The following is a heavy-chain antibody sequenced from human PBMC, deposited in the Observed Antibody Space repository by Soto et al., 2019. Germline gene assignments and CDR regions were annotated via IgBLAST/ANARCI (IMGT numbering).Heavy chain of an antibody. J-gene: IGHJ4*02. Sequence: ASETLSLTCAVYGGSFSGYYWTWIRRSPEKGLEWIGEVNHSGTTYYNPSLKTRVTISVHTPKNQFSLKMSSVTAADTAVYYCARGIGYCSSINCYSSRRLRFDSWGQGTLVTVSS. D-gene: IGHD2-2*01. V-gene: IGHV4-34*01. CDR3: ARGIGYCSSINCYSSRRLRFDS. CDR1: GGSFSGYY. CDR2: VNHSGTT.